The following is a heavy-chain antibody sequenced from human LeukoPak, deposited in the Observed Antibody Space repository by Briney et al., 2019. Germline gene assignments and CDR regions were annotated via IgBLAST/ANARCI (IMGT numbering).Heavy chain of an antibody. J-gene: IGHJ6*03. CDR1: GYTFTNYD. CDR3: ARALSWTTESYYYMDV. CDR2: MNPNSGNT. Sequence: GASVKVSCKASGYTFTNYDINWVRQATGQGREWMGWMNPNSGNTGYAQKFQGRITITKNTSITTAYMDLSSLTSEDTAVYYCARALSWTTESYYYMDVWGKGTTVTVSS. V-gene: IGHV1-8*01. D-gene: IGHD1-1*01.